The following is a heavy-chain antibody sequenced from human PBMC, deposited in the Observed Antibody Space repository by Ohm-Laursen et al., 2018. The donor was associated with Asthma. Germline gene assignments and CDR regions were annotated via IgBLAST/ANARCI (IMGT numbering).Heavy chain of an antibody. CDR2: ISYDGSNK. D-gene: IGHD1-26*01. V-gene: IGHV3-30-3*01. Sequence: SLRLSCTASGFTFSSYAMHWVRQAPGKGLEWVAVISYDGSNKYYADSVKGRFTISRDNSKNTLYLQMNSLRGEDTAVYYCVRAHSGSYSYAFDIWGQGTVVTVSS. J-gene: IGHJ3*02. CDR1: GFTFSSYA. CDR3: VRAHSGSYSYAFDI.